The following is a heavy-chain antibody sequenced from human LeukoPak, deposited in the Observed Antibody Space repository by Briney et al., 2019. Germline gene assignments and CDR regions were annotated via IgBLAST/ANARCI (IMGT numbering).Heavy chain of an antibody. V-gene: IGHV3-30*18. CDR2: ISYDGSNK. CDR1: RFTFSSYA. CDR3: AKFFTGEYVRAFDV. Sequence: GGSLRLSCPASRFTFSSYAMHWLRQAPCKGLEWVAVISYDGSNKYYADSVKGRFTISRDNSKYTLYLQMNSLRAEDTAVYYCAKFFTGEYVRAFDVWGQGTMVTVSS. J-gene: IGHJ3*01. D-gene: IGHD3-10*02.